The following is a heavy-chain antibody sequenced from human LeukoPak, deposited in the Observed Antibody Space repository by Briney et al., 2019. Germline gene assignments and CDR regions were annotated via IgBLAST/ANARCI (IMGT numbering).Heavy chain of an antibody. J-gene: IGHJ4*02. Sequence: GRSLRLSCAASGFTFNSNAMHWVRQAPGKGLEWVAGISYDGSNIYYADSVKGRFTISRDNTNNSVYLQMSSLRVEDTGVYYCASTPLKIQPAAWGQGTLVAVSS. D-gene: IGHD5-18*01. CDR3: ASTPLKIQPAA. CDR1: GFTFNSNA. V-gene: IGHV3-30*04. CDR2: ISYDGSNI.